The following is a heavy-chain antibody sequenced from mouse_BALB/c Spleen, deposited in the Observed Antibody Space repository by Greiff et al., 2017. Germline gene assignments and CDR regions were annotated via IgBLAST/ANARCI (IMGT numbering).Heavy chain of an antibody. D-gene: IGHD1-2*01. CDR3: TTTALYAMDY. Sequence: EVKLVESGGGLVQPGGSMKLSCVASGFTFSNYWMNWVRQSPEKGLEWVAEIRLKSNNYATHYAESVKGRFTISRDDSKSSVYLQMNNLRAEDTGIYYCTTTALYAMDYWGQGTSVTVSS. J-gene: IGHJ4*01. CDR1: GFTFSNYW. CDR2: IRLKSNNYAT. V-gene: IGHV6-6*02.